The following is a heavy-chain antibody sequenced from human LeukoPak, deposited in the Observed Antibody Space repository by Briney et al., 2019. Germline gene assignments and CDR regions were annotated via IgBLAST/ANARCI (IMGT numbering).Heavy chain of an antibody. J-gene: IGHJ4*02. Sequence: ASVKVSCKASGGTFSSYAISWVRQAPGQGLEWMGWISAYNGNTNYAQKLQGRVTMTTDTSTSTAYMELRSLRSDDTAVYYCARARAVAEPFDYWGQGTLVTVSS. D-gene: IGHD6-19*01. V-gene: IGHV1-18*01. CDR3: ARARAVAEPFDY. CDR2: ISAYNGNT. CDR1: GGTFSSYA.